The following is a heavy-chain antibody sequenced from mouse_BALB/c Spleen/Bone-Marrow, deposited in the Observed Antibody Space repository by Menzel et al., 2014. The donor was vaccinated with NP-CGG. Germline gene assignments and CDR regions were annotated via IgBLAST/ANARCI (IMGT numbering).Heavy chain of an antibody. CDR2: ILPGSGSF. D-gene: IGHD2-1*01. CDR3: ARWHYGNYYYAMDY. Sequence: VQLQESGAELMKPGASVKISCKATGYTLSSYWLEWVIQRPGHGLEWIGEILPGSGSFNYNEKFKGKATFTADTSSNIAYMQLSSLTSEDSAVYYCARWHYGNYYYAMDYWGQGTSVTVSS. J-gene: IGHJ4*01. V-gene: IGHV1-9*01. CDR1: GYTLSSYW.